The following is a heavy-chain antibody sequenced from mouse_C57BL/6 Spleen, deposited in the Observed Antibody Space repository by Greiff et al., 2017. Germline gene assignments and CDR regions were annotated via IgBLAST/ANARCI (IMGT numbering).Heavy chain of an antibody. CDR2: ISPGSGGT. CDR3: ARSKLPYYFDY. Sequence: VQLQQSGAELVRPGTSVKVSCKASGYAFTNYLIEWVKQRPGQGLAWLGVISPGSGGTNYNEQFKGKATLTADTYSSTAYMLLSSLTSEDSAVYFFARSKLPYYFDYWGQGTTLTVSS. J-gene: IGHJ2*01. D-gene: IGHD2-1*01. V-gene: IGHV1-54*01. CDR1: GYAFTNYL.